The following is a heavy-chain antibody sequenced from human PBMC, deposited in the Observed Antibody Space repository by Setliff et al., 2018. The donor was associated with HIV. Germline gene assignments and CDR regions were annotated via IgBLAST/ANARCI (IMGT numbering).Heavy chain of an antibody. D-gene: IGHD3-3*01. J-gene: IGHJ4*02. CDR3: ARGVRNFWSGDDVEYYFDY. V-gene: IGHV4-34*01. Sequence: SETLSLTCAAYGGSFSGHYWSWIRQPPGKGLEWIGEINHSGSTNYNPSLKSRVTISVDTSKNQFSLKLSSVTAADTAVYYCARGVRNFWSGDDVEYYFDYWGQGTLVTVS. CDR2: INHSGST. CDR1: GGSFSGHY.